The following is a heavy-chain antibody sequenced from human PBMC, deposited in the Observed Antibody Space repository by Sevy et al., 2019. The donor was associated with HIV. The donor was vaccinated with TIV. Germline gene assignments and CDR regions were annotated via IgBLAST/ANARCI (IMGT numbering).Heavy chain of an antibody. CDR3: APYDILTGYYY. CDR1: GFSFSNYE. D-gene: IGHD3-9*01. Sequence: GGSLRLSCEASGFSFSNYEMNWVRQAPGKGLEWASYISSGGTTKHYADSVKGRFIISRDNAKNSLYLQMNSLRVEDMAVYYCAPYDILTGYYYWGQGTLVTVSS. J-gene: IGHJ4*02. CDR2: ISSGGTTK. V-gene: IGHV3-48*03.